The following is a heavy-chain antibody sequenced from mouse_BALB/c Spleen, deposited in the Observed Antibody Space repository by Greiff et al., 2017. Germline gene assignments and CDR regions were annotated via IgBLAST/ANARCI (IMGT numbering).Heavy chain of an antibody. CDR3: ARDYGSSYDFDY. CDR1: GYTFTDYA. Sequence: VKLMESGAELVRPGVSVKISCKGSGYTFTDYAMHWVKQSHAKSLEWIGVISTYYGDASYNQKFKGKATMTVDKSSSTAYMELARLTSEDSAIYYCARDYGSSYDFDYWGQGTTLTVSS. D-gene: IGHD1-1*01. J-gene: IGHJ2*01. CDR2: ISTYYGDA. V-gene: IGHV1S137*01.